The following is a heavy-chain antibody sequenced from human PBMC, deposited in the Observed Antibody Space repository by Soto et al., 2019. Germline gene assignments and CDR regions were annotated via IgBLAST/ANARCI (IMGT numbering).Heavy chain of an antibody. J-gene: IGHJ6*02. Sequence: VKVSCKASGYTFTSYGISWVRQAPGQGLEWMGWISAYNGNTNYAQKLQGRVTMTTDTSTSTAYMELRSLRSDDTAVYYCARGMGGRTRTNYGYYGMDVWGQGTTVTVSS. D-gene: IGHD1-7*01. CDR2: ISAYNGNT. V-gene: IGHV1-18*01. CDR1: GYTFTSYG. CDR3: ARGMGGRTRTNYGYYGMDV.